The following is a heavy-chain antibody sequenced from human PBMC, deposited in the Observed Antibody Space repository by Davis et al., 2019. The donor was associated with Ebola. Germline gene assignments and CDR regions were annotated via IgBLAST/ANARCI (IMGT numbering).Heavy chain of an antibody. V-gene: IGHV1-2*04. CDR3: ARLPRRVTVRMDV. D-gene: IGHD5-18*01. Sequence: ASVKVSCKASGYTFTGYYMHWVRQAPGQGLEWMGWINPNSGGTNYAQKFQGWVTMTRDTSISTAYMELSSLRSEDTAVYYCARLPRRVTVRMDVWGQGTTVTVSS. CDR1: GYTFTGYY. CDR2: INPNSGGT. J-gene: IGHJ6*02.